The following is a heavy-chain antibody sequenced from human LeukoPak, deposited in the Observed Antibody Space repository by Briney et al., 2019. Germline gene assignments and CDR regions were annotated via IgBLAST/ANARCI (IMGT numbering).Heavy chain of an antibody. CDR2: ISYDGSNK. CDR3: AREAPSYGMDV. CDR1: GFTFSSYG. Sequence: GGSLRLSCAASGFTFSSYGMHWVRQAPGKGLEWVAVISYDGSNKYYADSVKGRFTISRDNSKNTLYLQMNSLRAEDTAVYYCAREAPSYGMDVWGQGTTVTVSS. J-gene: IGHJ6*02. V-gene: IGHV3-30*03.